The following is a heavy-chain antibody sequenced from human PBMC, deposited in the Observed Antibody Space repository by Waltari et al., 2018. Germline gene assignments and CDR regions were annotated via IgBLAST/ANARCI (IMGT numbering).Heavy chain of an antibody. V-gene: IGHV3-21*01. CDR3: ARDFEHYDFWSGYYTQNWFDP. CDR2: ISSSSYI. J-gene: IGHJ5*02. D-gene: IGHD3-3*01. CDR1: GFRFSNYW. Sequence: EEQLLESGGGLVQPGDSLRLSCAASGFRFSNYWMNWVRQAPGKGLEWVSSISSSSYIYYADSVKGRFTISRDNAKNSLYLQMNSLRAEDTAVYYCARDFEHYDFWSGYYTQNWFDPWGQGTLVTVSS.